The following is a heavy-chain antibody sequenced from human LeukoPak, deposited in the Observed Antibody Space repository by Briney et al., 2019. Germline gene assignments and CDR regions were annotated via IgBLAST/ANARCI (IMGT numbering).Heavy chain of an antibody. CDR3: AREIRYYDTSRSGWFDP. CDR1: GFTFSSYG. J-gene: IGHJ5*02. CDR2: IYSGGST. V-gene: IGHV3-53*01. D-gene: IGHD3-22*01. Sequence: PGGSLRLSCAASGFTFSSYGMHWVRQAPGKGLEWVSVIYSGGSTYYADSVKGRFTISRDNSKNTLYLQMNSLRAEDTAVYYCAREIRYYDTSRSGWFDPWGQGTLVTVSS.